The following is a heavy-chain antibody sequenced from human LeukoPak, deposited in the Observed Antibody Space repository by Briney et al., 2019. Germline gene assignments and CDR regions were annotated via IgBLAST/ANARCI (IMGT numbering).Heavy chain of an antibody. Sequence: GASVKVSCKASGYTFTSYGISWVRQAPGQGLEWMGWISAYNGNTNYAQKLQGRVTMTTDTSTSTAYMELRSLRSDDTAVYYCARESAQDFWSGKGYYYGMDVWGQWTTVTVSS. CDR2: ISAYNGNT. CDR3: ARESAQDFWSGKGYYYGMDV. V-gene: IGHV1-18*01. D-gene: IGHD3-3*01. J-gene: IGHJ6*02. CDR1: GYTFTSYG.